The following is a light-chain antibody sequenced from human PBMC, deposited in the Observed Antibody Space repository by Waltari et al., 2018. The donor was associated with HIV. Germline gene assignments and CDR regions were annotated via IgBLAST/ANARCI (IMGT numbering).Light chain of an antibody. CDR2: DVS. CDR3: NSYSTTYTPCV. V-gene: IGLV2-14*01. Sequence: QSALTQPASVSGSPGQSITISCTGSSSDVGAYNYVSWYQQHPGKAPKLVIYDVSNRPSVVSNRFSGSKSGNTASLTISGLQTEDEADYYCNSYSTTYTPCVFGTGTRVTVL. CDR1: SSDVGAYNY. J-gene: IGLJ1*01.